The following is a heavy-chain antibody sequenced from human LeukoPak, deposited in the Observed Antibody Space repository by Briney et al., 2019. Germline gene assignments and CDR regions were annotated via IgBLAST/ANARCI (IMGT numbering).Heavy chain of an antibody. CDR1: GYTFTGYY. J-gene: IGHJ5*02. CDR3: ARVGRIAAAGNWFDP. Sequence: ASVKVSCKASGYTFTGYYMHWVRQAPGQGLEWMGWINPNSGGTNYAQKFQGRVTMTRDTSTSTVYMELSSLRSEDTAVYYCARVGRIAAAGNWFDPWGQGTLVTVSS. V-gene: IGHV1-2*02. CDR2: INPNSGGT. D-gene: IGHD6-13*01.